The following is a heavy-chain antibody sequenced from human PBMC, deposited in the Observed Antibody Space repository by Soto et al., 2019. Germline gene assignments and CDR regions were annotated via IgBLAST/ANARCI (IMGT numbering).Heavy chain of an antibody. CDR2: IYHSGST. J-gene: IGHJ6*02. V-gene: IGHV4-59*12. CDR3: ARSPDSSGYYPRWYYYGMDV. D-gene: IGHD3-22*01. Sequence: PSETLSLTCTVSGGSISSYYWSWIRQPQGKGLEWIGEIYHSGSTNYNPSLKSRVTISVDKSKNQFSLKLSSVTAADTAVYYCARSPDSSGYYPRWYYYGMDVWGQGTTVTVSS. CDR1: GGSISSYY.